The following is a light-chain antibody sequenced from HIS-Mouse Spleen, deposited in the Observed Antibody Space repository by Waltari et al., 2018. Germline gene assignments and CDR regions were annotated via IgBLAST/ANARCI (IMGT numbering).Light chain of an antibody. V-gene: IGKV3-20*01. CDR2: GAS. J-gene: IGKJ2*01. CDR1: QSVSSSY. Sequence: EIVLTLSPGTLSLSPGERATLSCRASQSVSSSYLAWYQQKPGQAPRLLIYGASSRATGIPNRISGSGSGTDFTLTISRLGPEDFAVYYCQQYGSSPYTFGQGTKLEIK. CDR3: QQYGSSPYT.